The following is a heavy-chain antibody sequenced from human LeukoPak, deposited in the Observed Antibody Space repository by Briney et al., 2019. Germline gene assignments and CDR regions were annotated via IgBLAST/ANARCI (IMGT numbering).Heavy chain of an antibody. CDR1: GFTFSSYA. V-gene: IGHV3-30*18. Sequence: GGSLRLSCAASGFTFSSYAVHRVRQAPGKGLEWVAVISYDGSHKYYADSVKGRFTISRDNSKNTLYLQMSSLRAEDTAVYYCAKDLGPSGLGSGWPFDYWGQGTLVTVSS. D-gene: IGHD6-19*01. J-gene: IGHJ4*02. CDR2: ISYDGSHK. CDR3: AKDLGPSGLGSGWPFDY.